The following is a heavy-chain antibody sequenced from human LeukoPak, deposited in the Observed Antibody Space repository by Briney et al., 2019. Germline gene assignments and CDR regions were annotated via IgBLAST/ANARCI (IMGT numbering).Heavy chain of an antibody. CDR2: ISSSSSYT. CDR3: ARERINSGRLRNWFDP. Sequence: PGGSLRLSCVASGFTFSDYYMSWIRQAPGKGLEWVSYISSSSSYTNYADSVKGRFTISRDNAKNSLYLQMNSLRAEDTAVYYCARERINSGRLRNWFDPWGQGTLVTVSS. V-gene: IGHV3-11*05. J-gene: IGHJ5*02. D-gene: IGHD5-12*01. CDR1: GFTFSDYY.